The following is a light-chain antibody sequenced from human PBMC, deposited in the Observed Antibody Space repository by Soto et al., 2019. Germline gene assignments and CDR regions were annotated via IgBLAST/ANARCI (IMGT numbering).Light chain of an antibody. Sequence: DIQMTQSPSSLSASVGDRVTITCQATEDISTYLNWYQQKPGKAPKLLIYDASNLEPGVPSRFSGSGSGTDFTFAISSLQPEDFATYYCQQYDNLPLTFGPGTKVDIK. CDR3: QQYDNLPLT. CDR1: EDISTY. J-gene: IGKJ3*01. CDR2: DAS. V-gene: IGKV1-33*01.